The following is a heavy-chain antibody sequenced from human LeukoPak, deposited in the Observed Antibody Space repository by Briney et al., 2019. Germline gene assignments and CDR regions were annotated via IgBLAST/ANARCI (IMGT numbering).Heavy chain of an antibody. CDR2: IYYSGST. J-gene: IGHJ4*02. V-gene: IGHV4-39*01. D-gene: IGHD1-26*01. CDR1: GGSISSSSYY. Sequence: SETLSLTCTVSGGSISSSSYYWGWIRQPPGKGLEWIGSIYYSGSTYYNPSLKCRVTISVDTSKNQFSLKLSSVTAADTAVYYCARAPIVGATTGFDYWGQGTLVTVSS. CDR3: ARAPIVGATTGFDY.